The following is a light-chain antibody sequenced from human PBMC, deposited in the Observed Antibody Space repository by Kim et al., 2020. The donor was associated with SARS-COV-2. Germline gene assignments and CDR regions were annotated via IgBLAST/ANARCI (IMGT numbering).Light chain of an antibody. J-gene: IGLJ3*02. CDR2: EDT. V-gene: IGLV3-10*01. CDR3: YSTDSSGNRV. CDR1: ALPKKF. Sequence: SPRQMARINSYGDALPKKFAYWYQQKSGQAPVLVIYEDTKRPSGIPQRFSGSTSGTLATLTISGAQVEDEADYYCYSTDSSGNRVFGGGTKLTVL.